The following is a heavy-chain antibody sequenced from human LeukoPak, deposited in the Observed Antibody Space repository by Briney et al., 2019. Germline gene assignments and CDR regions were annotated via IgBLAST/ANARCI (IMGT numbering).Heavy chain of an antibody. V-gene: IGHV4-34*01. J-gene: IGHJ5*02. CDR3: ARLGGKGSWYQGFDP. D-gene: IGHD6-13*01. Sequence: PSETLSLTCAVYGGSFSGYYWSWIRQPPGKGQEWHGEINHSGSTNYNPSLKSRVTISVDTSKNQFSLKLSSVTAADTAVYYCARLGGKGSWYQGFDPWGQGTLVTVSS. CDR2: INHSGST. CDR1: GGSFSGYY.